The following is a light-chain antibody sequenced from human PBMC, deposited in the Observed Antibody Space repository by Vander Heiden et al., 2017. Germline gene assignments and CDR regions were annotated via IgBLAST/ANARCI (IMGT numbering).Light chain of an antibody. CDR1: SSDVGGYNY. V-gene: IGLV2-11*01. CDR2: DVS. CDR3: CSYAGSYTVV. J-gene: IGLJ2*01. Sequence: QSALTQPRSVSGSPGQSVTISCTGTSSDVGGYNYVSWYQQHPGKAPKLMIYDVSKRPSVVPVRFSGSKSGTTASLTISGLQAEDDADYYCCSYAGSYTVVFGGGTKLTVL.